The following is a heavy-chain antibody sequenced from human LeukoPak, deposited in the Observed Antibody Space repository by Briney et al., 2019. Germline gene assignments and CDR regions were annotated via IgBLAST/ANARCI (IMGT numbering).Heavy chain of an antibody. CDR3: ARVGPTGAGIAVAGRPYYYYYMDV. J-gene: IGHJ6*03. CDR1: GYSFTSYW. CDR2: IYPGDSDT. V-gene: IGHV5-51*01. D-gene: IGHD6-19*01. Sequence: GESLKISCKGSGYSFTSYWIGWVRQMPGKGLEWMGIIYPGDSDTRYSPSFQGQVTISADKSISTAYLQWSSLKASDTAMYYCARVGPTGAGIAVAGRPYYYYYMDVWGKGTTVTISS.